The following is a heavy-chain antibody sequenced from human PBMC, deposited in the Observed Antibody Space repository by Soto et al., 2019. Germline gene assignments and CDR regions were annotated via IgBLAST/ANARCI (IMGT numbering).Heavy chain of an antibody. CDR1: GGSTSSYY. Sequence: SETLSLTCTVSGGSTSSYYWSWIRQPPGKGLEWIGYIYYSGSTNYNPSLKSRVTITVDMSKNQFSLKLSSVTAADTAVYYCARGYCSGGSCYSPLEVIFPMDVWGKGTTVTVSS. V-gene: IGHV4-59*01. CDR2: IYYSGST. D-gene: IGHD2-15*01. CDR3: ARGYCSGGSCYSPLEVIFPMDV. J-gene: IGHJ6*04.